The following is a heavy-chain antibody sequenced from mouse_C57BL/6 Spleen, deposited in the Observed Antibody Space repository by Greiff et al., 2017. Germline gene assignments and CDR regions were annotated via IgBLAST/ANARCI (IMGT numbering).Heavy chain of an antibody. CDR1: GYTFTSYW. J-gene: IGHJ4*01. Sequence: QVQLQQPGAELVKPGASVKLSCKASGYTFTSYWMQWVKQRPGQGLEWIGEIDPSDSYTNYNQKFKGKATLTVDTASSTAYMQLSSLTSEDSAVYYCARREPVYYAMDYWGQGTSVTVSS. V-gene: IGHV1-50*01. CDR2: IDPSDSYT. CDR3: ARREPVYYAMDY.